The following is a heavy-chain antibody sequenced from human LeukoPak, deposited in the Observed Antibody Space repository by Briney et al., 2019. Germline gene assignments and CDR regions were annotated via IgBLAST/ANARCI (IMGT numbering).Heavy chain of an antibody. V-gene: IGHV3-30*02. Sequence: PGGSLRLSCAASGFTFSSYGMHWVRQAPGKGLEWVAFIRYEGSNKYYADSVKGRFTISRDNSKNALYLQMNSLRAEDTAVYYCAKGQHWFDPWGQGTLVTVSS. J-gene: IGHJ5*02. CDR3: AKGQHWFDP. CDR1: GFTFSSYG. CDR2: IRYEGSNK.